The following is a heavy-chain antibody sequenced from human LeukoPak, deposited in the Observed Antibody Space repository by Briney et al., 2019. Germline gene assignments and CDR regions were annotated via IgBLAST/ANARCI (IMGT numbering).Heavy chain of an antibody. D-gene: IGHD3-10*01. CDR2: IDDSGGTT. CDR3: TKYNPVGEHYFDS. CDR1: GFTFSSYG. J-gene: IGHJ4*02. Sequence: PGGSLRLSCADSGFTFSSYGMSWVRQAPGKGLEWVSGIDDSGGTTYYADSVKGRFTISRDNSKNTLFLQMNSLRAEDTAIYYCTKYNPVGEHYFDSWGQGTLVTVSS. V-gene: IGHV3-23*01.